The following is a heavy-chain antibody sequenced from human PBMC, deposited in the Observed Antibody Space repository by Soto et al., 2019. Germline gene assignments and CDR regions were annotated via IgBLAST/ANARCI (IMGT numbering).Heavy chain of an antibody. CDR1: GGSIISASYS. J-gene: IGHJ4*02. V-gene: IGHV4-31*11. D-gene: IGHD3-3*01. CDR2: IYSSGST. CDR3: ARGGHDFWSGPFDY. Sequence: QVQLQESGPRLVKPSQTLSLSCAVSGGSIISASYSWNWIRQSPGRGLEWIGHIYSSGSTNYNPSLKSRVTMSVDTSKNQFSLKLSSVTAADTALYYCARGGHDFWSGPFDYWGQGTPVNVTS.